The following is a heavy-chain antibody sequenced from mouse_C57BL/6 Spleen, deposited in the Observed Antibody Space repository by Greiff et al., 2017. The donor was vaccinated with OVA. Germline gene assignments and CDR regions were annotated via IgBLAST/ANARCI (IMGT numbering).Heavy chain of an antibody. CDR2: IDPENGDT. D-gene: IGHD1-1*01. J-gene: IGHJ4*01. V-gene: IGHV14-4*01. Sequence: VQLQQSGAELVRPGASVKLSCTASGFNIKDDYMHWVKQRPEQGLEWIGWIDPENGDTEYASKFQGKATIPADTSSNTAYLQLSSLTSEDTAVYYCTTGYYGSSYAMDYWGQGTSVTVSS. CDR3: TTGYYGSSYAMDY. CDR1: GFNIKDDY.